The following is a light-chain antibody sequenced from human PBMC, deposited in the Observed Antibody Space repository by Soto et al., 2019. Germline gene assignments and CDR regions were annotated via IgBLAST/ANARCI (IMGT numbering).Light chain of an antibody. J-gene: IGLJ1*01. Sequence: QSVLTLPASVSGSPGQSITISCTGTSNTIGGYNVVSWYQQHPGTAPKVIIYEGIKRPSGVSNRFSGSISGSTASLTISGLQAEDEADYYCCSYVGATTYVFGTGTKVTVL. CDR2: EGI. V-gene: IGLV2-23*01. CDR1: SNTIGGYNV. CDR3: CSYVGATTYV.